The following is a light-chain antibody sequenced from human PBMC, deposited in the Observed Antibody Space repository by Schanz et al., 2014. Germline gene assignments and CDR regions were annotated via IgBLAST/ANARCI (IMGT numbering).Light chain of an antibody. V-gene: IGKV1-5*01. J-gene: IGKJ1*01. CDR2: AAS. CDR1: QSISTY. CDR3: QQYNSYWET. Sequence: DIQMTQSPSSLSASVGDRVTITCRASQSISTYLNWYQQKPGKAPKVLIYAASSLQSGVPSRFSGSGSGTEFTLTISSLQPDDFATYYCQQYNSYWETFGQGTKVEIK.